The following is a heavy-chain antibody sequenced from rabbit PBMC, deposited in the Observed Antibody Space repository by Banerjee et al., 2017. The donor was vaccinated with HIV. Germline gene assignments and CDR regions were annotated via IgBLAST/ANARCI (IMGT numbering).Heavy chain of an antibody. Sequence: QSLEESGGDLVKPEGSLTLTCTASGFSFSSGYDMCWVRQAPGKGLEWIACIHSVSGSTYYANWAKGRFTISKTSSTTVTLQMTSLTAADTATYFCARNYAIYGDPFNLWGPGTLVTVS. V-gene: IGHV1S40*01. CDR2: IHSVSGST. J-gene: IGHJ4*01. D-gene: IGHD2-1*01. CDR1: GFSFSSGYD. CDR3: ARNYAIYGDPFNL.